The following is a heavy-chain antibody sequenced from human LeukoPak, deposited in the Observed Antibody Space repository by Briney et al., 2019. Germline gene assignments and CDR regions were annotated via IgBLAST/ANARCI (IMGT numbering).Heavy chain of an antibody. CDR2: MHYSGSN. CDR3: ARYSTSSGWFDP. CDR1: GGXISSSDYY. V-gene: IGHV4-39*01. J-gene: IGHJ5*02. D-gene: IGHD6-6*01. Sequence: SETLSLTCTVSGGXISSSDYYWGWIRQPPGRGLEWIGSMHYSGSNAYSPSLKSRVIIFVDTSKNQFSLKLTYVTAADTAVYFCARYSTSSGWFDPWGQGSLVTVSS.